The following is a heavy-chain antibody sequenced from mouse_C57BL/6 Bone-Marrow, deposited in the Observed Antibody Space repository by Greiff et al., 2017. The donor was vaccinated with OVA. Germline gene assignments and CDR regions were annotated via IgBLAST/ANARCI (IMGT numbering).Heavy chain of an antibody. D-gene: IGHD1-1*01. J-gene: IGHJ2*01. CDR1: GYTFTSYG. CDR3: ARYGSSLNFDY. CDR2: IYPRSGNT. V-gene: IGHV1-81*01. Sequence: VKLVESGAELARPGASVKLSCKASGYTFTSYGISWVKQRTGQGLEWIGEIYPRSGNTYYNEKFKGKATLTADKSSSTAYMELRSLTSEDSAVYFCARYGSSLNFDYWGQGTTLTVSS.